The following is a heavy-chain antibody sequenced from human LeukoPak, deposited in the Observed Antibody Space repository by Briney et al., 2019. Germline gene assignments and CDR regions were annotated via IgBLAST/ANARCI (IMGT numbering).Heavy chain of an antibody. J-gene: IGHJ5*02. CDR3: ARDYRSTSFDP. D-gene: IGHD2-2*01. CDR1: GFTFNTYG. Sequence: GASAKVSCKASGFTFNTYGINWVRQAPGQGLEWMGLINPSGSSTLYAQKFQGRVTMTRDMSTTTDYMELSSLRSEDTAVYYCARDYRSTSFDPWGQGTLVTVSS. V-gene: IGHV1-46*02. CDR2: INPSGSST.